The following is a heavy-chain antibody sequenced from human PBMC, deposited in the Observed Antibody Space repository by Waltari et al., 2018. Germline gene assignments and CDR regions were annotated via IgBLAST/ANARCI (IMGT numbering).Heavy chain of an antibody. CDR2: IYYSWRT. J-gene: IGHJ6*04. CDR1: GGSISNSSYY. V-gene: IGHV4-39*07. CDR3: ARGLS. Sequence: QLQLQESGPGLVKPSETLSLTCTVSGGSISNSSYYWGWIRQPPGKGLEGIVSIYYSWRTYYNPSLKSRVTISVDTSKNQFSPKLSSVTAADTAVYYWARGLSWGKGTTVTISS.